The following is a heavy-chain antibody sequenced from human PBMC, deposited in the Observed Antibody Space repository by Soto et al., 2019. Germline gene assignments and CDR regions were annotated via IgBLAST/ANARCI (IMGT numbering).Heavy chain of an antibody. J-gene: IGHJ3*01. CDR1: GFTFDYYW. V-gene: IGHV3-74*01. CDR3: AGGDRGAFDL. CDR2: IYSDGTST. D-gene: IGHD1-26*01. Sequence: EVQLVESGGGLVQPGESLRLSCAASGFTFDYYWMHWVRQAPGKGLVWVSRIYSDGTSTTYADSVKGRFTISRDNAKNTLSLQMNSLRADDTAVYYCAGGDRGAFDLWGQGTVVTVSS.